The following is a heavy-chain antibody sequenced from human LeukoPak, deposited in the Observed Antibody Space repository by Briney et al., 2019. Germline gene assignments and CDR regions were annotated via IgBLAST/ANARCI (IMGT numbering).Heavy chain of an antibody. CDR2: ISTSGTSI. CDR3: ARSRSGFYYDY. V-gene: IGHV3-48*04. Sequence: GGSLRLSCAASGFTFSSYSMTWVRQAPGKGLEWVSYISTSGTSIYYADSVKGRFTISRDNAKNSLYLQVNSLRAEDTAVYYRARSRSGFYYDYWGQGTLVTVSS. J-gene: IGHJ4*02. CDR1: GFTFSSYS. D-gene: IGHD3-22*01.